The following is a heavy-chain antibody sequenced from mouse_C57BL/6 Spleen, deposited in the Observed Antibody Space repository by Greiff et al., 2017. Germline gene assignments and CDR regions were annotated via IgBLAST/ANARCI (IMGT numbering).Heavy chain of an antibody. V-gene: IGHV1-50*01. Sequence: QVQLQQPGAELVKPGASVKLSCKASGYTFTSYWMQWVKQRPGQGLEWIGEIDPSDSYTNYNQKFKGKATLTVDTSSSTAYMQLSSLTSEDSAVYYCARKDSTLDYWGQGTTLTVSS. CDR3: ARKDSTLDY. D-gene: IGHD2-5*01. J-gene: IGHJ2*01. CDR2: IDPSDSYT. CDR1: GYTFTSYW.